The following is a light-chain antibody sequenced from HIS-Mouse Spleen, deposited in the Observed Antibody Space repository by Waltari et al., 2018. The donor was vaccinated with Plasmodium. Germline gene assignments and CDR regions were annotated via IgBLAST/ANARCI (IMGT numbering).Light chain of an antibody. CDR1: SRDVGGYTS. Sequence: QSALTPPASVSGSPGQSITISCPGTSRDVGGYTSVSWYQQHPGKAPKLMIYDVSNRPSGVSNRFSGSKSGNTASLTISGLQAEDEADYYCSSYTSSSTHVVFGGGTKLTVL. J-gene: IGLJ2*01. V-gene: IGLV2-14*03. CDR3: SSYTSSSTHVV. CDR2: DVS.